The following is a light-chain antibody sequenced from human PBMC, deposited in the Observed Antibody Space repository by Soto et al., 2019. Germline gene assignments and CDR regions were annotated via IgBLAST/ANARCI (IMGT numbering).Light chain of an antibody. J-gene: IGKJ3*01. CDR3: QQYNNWPLT. V-gene: IGKV3-15*01. CDR2: GAS. Sequence: EIVMTQSPATLSVSPGERATLSCRASQSVSSNLAWYQQEPGQAPRLLIYGASTRATGIPARFSGSGSGTEFTLTISSLPSEDFAVYYCQQYNNWPLTFGPGTKVDIK. CDR1: QSVSSN.